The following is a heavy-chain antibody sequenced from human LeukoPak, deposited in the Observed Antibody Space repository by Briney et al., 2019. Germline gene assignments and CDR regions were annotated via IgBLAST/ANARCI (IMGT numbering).Heavy chain of an antibody. J-gene: IGHJ4*02. CDR3: AKDGGYCSGGSCYSGVFVHY. CDR1: GFTFSSYG. Sequence: PGGSRRLSCAASGFTFSSYGMHWVRQAPGKGLEWVAVIWYDGSNKYYADSVKGRFTISRDNSKNTLYLQMNSLRAEDTAVYYCAKDGGYCSGGSCYSGVFVHYWGQGTLVTVSS. CDR2: IWYDGSNK. D-gene: IGHD2-15*01. V-gene: IGHV3-33*06.